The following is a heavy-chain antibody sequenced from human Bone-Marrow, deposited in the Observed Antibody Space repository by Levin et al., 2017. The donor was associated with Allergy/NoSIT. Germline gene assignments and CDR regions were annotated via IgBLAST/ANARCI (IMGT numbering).Heavy chain of an antibody. V-gene: IGHV4-39*07. CDR1: GDSMSSSNYY. J-gene: IGHJ1*01. Sequence: PSQTLSLTCTVSGDSMSSSNYYWGWIRQPPGKGLEWIGAIYYSGSTYYNPSLKSRVTISLDTPNNQFSLMLTSLTAADTAVYYGAGESHIPHWGQGTLVTVSS. CDR3: AGESHIPH. CDR2: IYYSGST.